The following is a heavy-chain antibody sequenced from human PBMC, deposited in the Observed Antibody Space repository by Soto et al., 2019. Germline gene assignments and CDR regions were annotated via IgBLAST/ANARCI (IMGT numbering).Heavy chain of an antibody. V-gene: IGHV1-69*01. CDR1: GGTFSSYA. CDR3: ARGCGAESSGWYYYYGMDV. Sequence: QVQLVQSGAEVKKAGSSVKVSCKASGGTFSSYAISWVRQAPGQGLEWMGGIIPIFGTANYAQKFQGRVTITADESTSTAYMELSSLRSEDTAVYYCARGCGAESSGWYYYYGMDVWGQGTTVTVSS. CDR2: IIPIFGTA. J-gene: IGHJ6*02. D-gene: IGHD6-19*01.